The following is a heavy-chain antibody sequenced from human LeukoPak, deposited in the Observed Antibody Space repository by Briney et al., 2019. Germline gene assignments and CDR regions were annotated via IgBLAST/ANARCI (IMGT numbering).Heavy chain of an antibody. CDR2: ISSGGSTI. J-gene: IGHJ4*02. D-gene: IGHD6-13*01. CDR1: GFTFSDYY. V-gene: IGHV3-11*01. Sequence: GGSLRLSCAVSGFTFSDYYMSWIRQAPGKGLEGVSYISSGGSTISHADSVKGRFTISRDNAENSLYLQMNSLRAEDTAVYYCARRAAAGRCLDYWGQGTLVTVSS. CDR3: ARRAAAGRCLDY.